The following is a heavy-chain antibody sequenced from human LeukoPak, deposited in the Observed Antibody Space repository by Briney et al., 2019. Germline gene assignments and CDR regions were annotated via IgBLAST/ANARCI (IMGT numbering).Heavy chain of an antibody. V-gene: IGHV4-39*01. Sequence: SETLSLTCTVSGGSISSSSYYWGWIRQPPGKGLEWIGSIYYSGSTYYNPSLKSRVAISVDTSKNQFSLKLSSVTAADTAVYYCVRHASGWYKDAFDIWGQGTMVTVSS. J-gene: IGHJ3*02. CDR1: GGSISSSSYY. D-gene: IGHD6-19*01. CDR3: VRHASGWYKDAFDI. CDR2: IYYSGST.